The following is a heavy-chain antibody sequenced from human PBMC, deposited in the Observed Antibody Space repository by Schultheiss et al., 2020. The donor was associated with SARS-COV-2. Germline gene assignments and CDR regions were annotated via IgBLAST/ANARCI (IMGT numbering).Heavy chain of an antibody. V-gene: IGHV4-34*01. CDR3: ASGSGGWSVFDY. D-gene: IGHD6-19*01. J-gene: IGHJ4*02. CDR2: INHSGST. Sequence: SETLSLTCTVSGGSINRYYWSWIRQPPGKGLEWIGEINHSGSTNYNPSLKSRVTISVDTSKNQFSLKLSSVTAADTAVYYCASGSGGWSVFDYWGQGTLVTVSS. CDR1: GGSINRYY.